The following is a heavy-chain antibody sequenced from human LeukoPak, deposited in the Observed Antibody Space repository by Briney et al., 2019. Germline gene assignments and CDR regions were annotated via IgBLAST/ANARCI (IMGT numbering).Heavy chain of an antibody. CDR2: INSDSGGT. V-gene: IGHV1-2*02. CDR1: GYTFTGYY. D-gene: IGHD4-17*01. CDR3: ARDTITVTTPYFDY. Sequence: ASVKVSCKAFGYTFTGYYIDWVRQAPGQGLEWMGWINSDSGGTNYAQKFQGRVTMTRDTSTSTAYMELSSLRSDDTAFYYCARDTITVTTPYFDYWGQGTLVTVPS. J-gene: IGHJ4*02.